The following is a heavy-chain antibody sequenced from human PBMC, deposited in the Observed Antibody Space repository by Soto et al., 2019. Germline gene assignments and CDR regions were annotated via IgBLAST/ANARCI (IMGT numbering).Heavy chain of an antibody. CDR1: GYTFTSYY. D-gene: IGHD3-22*01. CDR2: INPSGGST. CDR3: AREDSSGYYATSPFDY. J-gene: IGHJ4*02. Sequence: ASVKVSCKASGYTFTSYYMHWVRQAPGQGLEWMGIINPSGGSTSYAQKFQGRVTMTRDTSTSTVYMELSSLRSEDTAVYYCAREDSSGYYATSPFDYWGQGTLVTVS. V-gene: IGHV1-46*01.